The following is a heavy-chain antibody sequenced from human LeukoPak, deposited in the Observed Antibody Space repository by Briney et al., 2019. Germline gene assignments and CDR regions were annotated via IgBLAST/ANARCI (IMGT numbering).Heavy chain of an antibody. V-gene: IGHV3-48*03. Sequence: GGSLRLSCAASGFSFSSYAMNWVRQAPGKGLEWVSYISGSGTSTYYADSVKGRFTISRDNAKNSLYLQMNSLRAEDTAVYYCARWTRIISSSLWYFDLWGRGNLVTVSS. CDR2: ISGSGTST. CDR3: ARWTRIISSSLWYFDL. CDR1: GFSFSSYA. D-gene: IGHD6-6*01. J-gene: IGHJ2*01.